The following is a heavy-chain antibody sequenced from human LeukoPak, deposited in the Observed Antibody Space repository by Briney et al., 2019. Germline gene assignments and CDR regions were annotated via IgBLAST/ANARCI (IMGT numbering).Heavy chain of an antibody. CDR1: GGSFSGYY. Sequence: SETLSVTCAVYGGSFSGYYWSWIRQPPGKGLEWIGEINHSGSTNYNPSLKSRVTISVDTSKNQFSLKLSSVTAADTAVYYCARARRITMVRGGHVDYWGQGTLVTVSS. V-gene: IGHV4-34*01. CDR2: INHSGST. J-gene: IGHJ4*02. D-gene: IGHD3-10*01. CDR3: ARARRITMVRGGHVDY.